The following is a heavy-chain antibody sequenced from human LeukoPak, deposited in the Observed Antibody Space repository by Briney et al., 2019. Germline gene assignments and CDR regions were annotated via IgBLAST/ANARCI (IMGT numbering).Heavy chain of an antibody. CDR3: ARGYSYGYLFDY. CDR2: IYYSGST. J-gene: IGHJ4*02. Sequence: PSHTLSLTCTVSGRSISSGGYYWSWIRQHPGKGLEWIGYIYYSGSTYYNPSLKSRVTISVDASKNQFSLKLSSVTAADTAVYYCARGYSYGYLFDYWGQGTLVTVSS. D-gene: IGHD5-18*01. CDR1: GRSISSGGYY. V-gene: IGHV4-31*03.